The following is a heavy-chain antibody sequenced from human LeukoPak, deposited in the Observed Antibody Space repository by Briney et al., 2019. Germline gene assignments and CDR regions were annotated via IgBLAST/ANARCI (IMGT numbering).Heavy chain of an antibody. D-gene: IGHD2-2*01. Sequence: GGSLRLSCAASGFTVSSNYMSWVRQAPGKGLEWVSAISGSGGSTYYADSVKGRFTISRDNSKNTLYLQMNSLRAEDTAVYYCAKDRWDIVVVPGDYWGQGTLVTVSS. V-gene: IGHV3-23*01. CDR3: AKDRWDIVVVPGDY. CDR1: GFTVSSNY. J-gene: IGHJ4*02. CDR2: ISGSGGST.